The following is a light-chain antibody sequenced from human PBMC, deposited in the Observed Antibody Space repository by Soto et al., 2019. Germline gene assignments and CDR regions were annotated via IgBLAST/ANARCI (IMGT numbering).Light chain of an antibody. J-gene: IGKJ1*01. CDR1: QSVSSW. CDR2: TAS. Sequence: DIQMTQSPSTLSASVGDRVTITCRASQSVSSWLAWYQQKPGQAPNLLIHTASSLEGGVPSRFSGSGSGTEFTLTISSLQPDDFATYYCQQYNTYPWTFGQGTKVEIK. CDR3: QQYNTYPWT. V-gene: IGKV1-5*03.